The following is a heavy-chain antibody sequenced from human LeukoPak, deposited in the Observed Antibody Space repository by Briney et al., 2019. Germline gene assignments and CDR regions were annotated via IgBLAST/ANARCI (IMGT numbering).Heavy chain of an antibody. Sequence: SETLSLTCTVSGGSISTYHWSWIRQTPGQGLEWIGYIYYSGSTNHNPSLQSRVTISVDTSKNQFSLKLNSVTAADTAVYYCARGGVPGGFYGSFDYWGQGTLVSVSS. J-gene: IGHJ4*02. CDR3: ARGGVPGGFYGSFDY. CDR1: GGSISTYH. V-gene: IGHV4-59*01. CDR2: IYYSGST. D-gene: IGHD3-3*01.